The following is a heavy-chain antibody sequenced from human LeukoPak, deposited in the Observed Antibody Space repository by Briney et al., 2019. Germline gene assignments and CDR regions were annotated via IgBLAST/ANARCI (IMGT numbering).Heavy chain of an antibody. J-gene: IGHJ4*02. D-gene: IGHD3-22*01. Sequence: GRSLRLSCAASGFTFSSYGMHWVRQAPGKGLEWVAVISYDGSNKYYADSVKGRFTISRDKSKNTLYLQMNSLRAEDTAVYYCARGGRYDSSGYLHYFDYWGQGTLVTVSS. CDR2: ISYDGSNK. CDR1: GFTFSSYG. CDR3: ARGGRYDSSGYLHYFDY. V-gene: IGHV3-30*03.